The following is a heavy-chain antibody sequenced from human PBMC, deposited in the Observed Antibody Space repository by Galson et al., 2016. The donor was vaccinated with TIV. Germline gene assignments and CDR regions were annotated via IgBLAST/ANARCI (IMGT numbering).Heavy chain of an antibody. Sequence: SVKVSCKASGDTFSNYAISWVRQAPGQGLEWMGRIIPILNIANYAQEFQGRVTITADESTSTVYMELNSLRSDDTAVYYCARGPAENYWGQRTLVTVSS. J-gene: IGHJ4*02. CDR1: GDTFSNYA. CDR3: ARGPAENY. CDR2: IIPILNIA. V-gene: IGHV1-69*04.